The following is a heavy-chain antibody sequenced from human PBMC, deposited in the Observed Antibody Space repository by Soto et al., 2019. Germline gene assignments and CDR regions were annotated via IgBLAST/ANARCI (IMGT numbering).Heavy chain of an antibody. CDR2: VYHSGST. D-gene: IGHD7-27*01. Sequence: NPSETLSLTCSVSGDSIRGGGHYWNWIRQFPGKGLEWIGYVYHSGSTNYNPSLRGRLTISIDTSKNQFSLRLISVTAADTALYYCARDTGLAPTVWGYWGHGTQVTVSS. V-gene: IGHV4-31*03. CDR1: GDSIRGGGHY. J-gene: IGHJ4*03. CDR3: ARDTGLAPTVWGY.